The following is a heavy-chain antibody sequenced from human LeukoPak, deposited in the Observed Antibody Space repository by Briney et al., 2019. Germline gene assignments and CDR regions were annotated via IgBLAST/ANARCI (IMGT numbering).Heavy chain of an antibody. Sequence: SVKVSCKASGGTFSSYAISWVRQAPGQGLEWMGGIIPIFGTANYAQKFQGRVTITADESTSTAYMELSSLRSEETAVYYCARGDIAAAGTSTPADYWGQGTLVTVSS. CDR2: IIPIFGTA. D-gene: IGHD6-13*01. CDR3: ARGDIAAAGTSTPADY. V-gene: IGHV1-69*13. CDR1: GGTFSSYA. J-gene: IGHJ4*02.